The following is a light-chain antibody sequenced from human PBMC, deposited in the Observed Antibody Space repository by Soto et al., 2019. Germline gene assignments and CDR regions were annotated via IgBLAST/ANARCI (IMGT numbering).Light chain of an antibody. J-gene: IGKJ4*01. CDR1: QSFLYSSNNKNY. CDR3: QQYYSTPLT. Sequence: DIVMTQSPDSLAVSLGERGSIHVKSSQSFLYSSNNKNYLAWYQQKPGQPPKLLIYWASTRESGVPDRFSGSGSGTDFTLTISSLQAEDVAVYYCQQYYSTPLTFGGGTKVDI. CDR2: WAS. V-gene: IGKV4-1*01.